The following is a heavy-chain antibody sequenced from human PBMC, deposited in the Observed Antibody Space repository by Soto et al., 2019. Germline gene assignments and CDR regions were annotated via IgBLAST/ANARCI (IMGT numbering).Heavy chain of an antibody. J-gene: IGHJ5*02. CDR3: AKLCITMVRNNWFDP. D-gene: IGHD3-10*01. CDR2: ISYDGSNK. V-gene: IGHV3-30*18. Sequence: QVQLVESGGGVVQPGRSLRLSCAASGFTFSSYGMHWVRQAPGKGLEWVAVISYDGSNKYYADSVKGRFTISRDNSKNTLYLQMNSLRAEDTAVYYCAKLCITMVRNNWFDPWGQGTLVTVSS. CDR1: GFTFSSYG.